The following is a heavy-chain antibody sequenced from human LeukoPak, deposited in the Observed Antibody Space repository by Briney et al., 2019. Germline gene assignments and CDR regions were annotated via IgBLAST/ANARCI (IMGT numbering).Heavy chain of an antibody. CDR3: ASRIAAAGPDDY. V-gene: IGHV4-39*07. Sequence: SETLSLTCTVSGGSISSSSYYWGWIRQPPGKGLEWIGSIYYSGSTYYNPSLKSRVTISVDTSKNQFSLKLSSVTAADTAVYYCASRIAAAGPDDYWGQGTLVTVSS. J-gene: IGHJ4*02. CDR2: IYYSGST. CDR1: GGSISSSSYY. D-gene: IGHD6-13*01.